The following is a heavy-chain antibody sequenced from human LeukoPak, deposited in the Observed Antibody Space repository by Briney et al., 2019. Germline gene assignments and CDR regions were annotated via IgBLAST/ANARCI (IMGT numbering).Heavy chain of an antibody. CDR3: ARDQRNGYNYGAFDI. D-gene: IGHD5-24*01. V-gene: IGHV3-11*04. CDR2: IDSSGDVI. Sequence: PGGSLRLSCAASGFIFSDYYMTWIRQAPGKGLGWLSYIDSSGDVIYYADSVKGRFTISRDNAKNSLYLQMNSLRAEDTAVYYCARDQRNGYNYGAFDIWGQGTMVTVSS. CDR1: GFIFSDYY. J-gene: IGHJ3*02.